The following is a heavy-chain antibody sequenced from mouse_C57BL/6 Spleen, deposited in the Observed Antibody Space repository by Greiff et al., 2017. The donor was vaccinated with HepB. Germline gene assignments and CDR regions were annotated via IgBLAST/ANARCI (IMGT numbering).Heavy chain of an antibody. CDR1: GYAFSSSW. V-gene: IGHV1-82*01. CDR3: ARRDYYGSSGGFDY. CDR2: IYPGDGDT. Sequence: VQLVESGPELVKPGASVKISCKASGYAFSSSWMNWVKQRPGKGLEWIGRIYPGDGDTNYNGKFKGKATLTADKSSSTAYMQPSSLPSEDSAVYFCARRDYYGSSGGFDYWGQGTTLTVSS. J-gene: IGHJ2*01. D-gene: IGHD1-1*01.